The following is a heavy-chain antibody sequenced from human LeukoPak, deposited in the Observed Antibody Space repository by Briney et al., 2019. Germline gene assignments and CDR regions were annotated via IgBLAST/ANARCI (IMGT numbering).Heavy chain of an antibody. V-gene: IGHV1-69*06. CDR1: GGTFSSYA. J-gene: IGHJ4*02. CDR2: IIPIFGTA. Sequence: SVKVSCKASGGTFSSYAISWVRQAPGQGLEWMGGIIPIFGTANYAQKFQGRVTITADKSTSTAYMELSSLRSEDTAVYYCARALNIQGPFDYWGQGTLVTVSS. CDR3: ARALNIQGPFDY. D-gene: IGHD2/OR15-2a*01.